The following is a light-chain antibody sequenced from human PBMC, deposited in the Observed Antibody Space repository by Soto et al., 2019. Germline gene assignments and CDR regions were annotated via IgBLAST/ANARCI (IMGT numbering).Light chain of an antibody. CDR2: GAS. CDR1: QSVSSN. Sequence: EIVLTQSPATLSVSPGERATLSCRASQSVSSNLAWFQQKPGQAPRLLIFGASTRATGIPARFSGSGSGTEFTLTISSLQSEDFAVYYCQQYNGWPLITFGQGTRLEIK. CDR3: QQYNGWPLIT. J-gene: IGKJ5*01. V-gene: IGKV3-15*01.